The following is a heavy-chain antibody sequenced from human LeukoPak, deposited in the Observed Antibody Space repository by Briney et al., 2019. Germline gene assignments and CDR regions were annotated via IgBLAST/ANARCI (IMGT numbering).Heavy chain of an antibody. CDR2: IYSGGST. D-gene: IGHD3-22*01. V-gene: IGHV3-66*01. J-gene: IGHJ5*02. CDR1: GFTVSSNY. CDR3: ARDFKSYYDSSGYYEP. Sequence: GGSLRLSCVASGFTVSSNYMSWVRQAPGKGLEWVSVIYSGGSTYYADSAKGRFTISKDNSKNTLYLQMNSLRAEDTAVYYCARDFKSYYDSSGYYEPWGQGTLVTVSS.